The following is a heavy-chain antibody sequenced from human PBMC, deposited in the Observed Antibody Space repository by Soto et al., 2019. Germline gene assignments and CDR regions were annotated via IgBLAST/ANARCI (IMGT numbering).Heavy chain of an antibody. D-gene: IGHD2-2*01. J-gene: IGHJ1*01. V-gene: IGHV3-23*01. CDR3: AKDFTAYLSCCFPL. CDR2: ITGSGSTT. CDR1: EFTFSSNA. Sequence: EVQLLESGGGLVQPGGSLRLSCAASEFTFSSNAMHWVRQAPGKGLEWVSGITGSGSTTFYADSVKGRFSISRDNAKNMLYLHMNSLRAEDTAIYYCAKDFTAYLSCCFPLWGQGTLVTVSS.